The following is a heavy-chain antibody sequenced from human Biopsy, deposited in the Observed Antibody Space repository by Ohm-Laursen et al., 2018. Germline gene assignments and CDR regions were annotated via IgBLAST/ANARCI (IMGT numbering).Heavy chain of an antibody. CDR2: IYYTGST. J-gene: IGHJ4*02. V-gene: IGHV4-59*01. CDR1: RDSISNYY. CDR3: ALGGGSYVNFDY. Sequence: SETLSLTCTVSRDSISNYYWTWIRQSPGKGLEWIGYIYYTGSTNYNPSVKSRVTISADTSKNQFSLRLSSVTAADTAVYYCALGGGSYVNFDYWGQGTLVTVSS. D-gene: IGHD1-26*01.